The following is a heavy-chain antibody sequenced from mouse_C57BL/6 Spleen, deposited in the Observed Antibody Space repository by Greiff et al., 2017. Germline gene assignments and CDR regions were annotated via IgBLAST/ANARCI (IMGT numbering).Heavy chain of an antibody. V-gene: IGHV14-4*01. Sequence: EVQLQQSGAELVRPGASVKLSCTASGFNIKDDSMHWVKQRPEQGLEWIGWIDPENGDTEYASKFQGKATITADTSSNTAYLQLSSLTSEDTAVDYCTTTLTGLFAYWGQGTLVTVSA. CDR2: IDPENGDT. J-gene: IGHJ3*01. CDR1: GFNIKDDS. CDR3: TTTLTGLFAY. D-gene: IGHD4-1*01.